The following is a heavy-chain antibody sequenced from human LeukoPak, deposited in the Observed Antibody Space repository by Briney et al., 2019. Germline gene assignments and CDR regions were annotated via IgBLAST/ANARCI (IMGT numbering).Heavy chain of an antibody. CDR3: ASVAAAATN. J-gene: IGHJ4*02. V-gene: IGHV3-30-3*01. CDR2: ISYDGSNR. CDR1: GFTFSSYA. Sequence: GRSLRLSCAASGFTFSSYAMHWVRQAPGKGLEWVAVISYDGSNRYYADSVKGRFTISRDNSKNTLYLQMNSLRAEDTAAYYCASVAAAATNWGQGTLVTVSS. D-gene: IGHD6-13*01.